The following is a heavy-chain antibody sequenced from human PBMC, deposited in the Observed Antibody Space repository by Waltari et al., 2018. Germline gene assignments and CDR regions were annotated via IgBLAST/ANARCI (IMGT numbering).Heavy chain of an antibody. CDR1: GYTFTGYY. CDR2: NNPDTGGT. J-gene: IGHJ5*02. V-gene: IGHV1-2*02. CDR3: TRWTFAMGFDP. Sequence: QVQVVQSGAEVKKPGASVKVSCKTSGYTFTGYYIHWVRQAPGQGLAWMGWNNPDTGGTNYGQKFQGRVSMTRDTSISTAYMELSSLKSDDTAIYYCTRWTFAMGFDPWGQGTLVTVSS.